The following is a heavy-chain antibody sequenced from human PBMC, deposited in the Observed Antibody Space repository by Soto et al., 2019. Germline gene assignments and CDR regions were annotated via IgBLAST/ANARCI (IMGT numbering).Heavy chain of an antibody. J-gene: IGHJ6*02. V-gene: IGHV3-23*01. CDR3: AKWGNDWGYYYYGMDV. Sequence: GCSLRLCVASGGFTFSGFAMSWNHKAPGKGLEWVSAISDSGVSTYYADSVKGRFIIFRDNSKNTLYLQMDSLRAEDTALYYCAKWGNDWGYYYYGMDVWGQGTTVTVPS. D-gene: IGHD7-27*01. CDR1: GFTFSGFA. CDR2: ISDSGVST.